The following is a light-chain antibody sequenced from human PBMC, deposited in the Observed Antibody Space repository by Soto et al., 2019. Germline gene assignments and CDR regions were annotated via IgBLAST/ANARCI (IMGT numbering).Light chain of an antibody. Sequence: AIRMTQSPSSLSASTGDRVTITCRASQGISSYLAWYQQKPGKAPKLLIYAASTLQSGVPSRFSGSGSGTDFTLTISRLQPEDFATYYCQQSYSTSWTFGQGTKVDIK. J-gene: IGKJ1*01. V-gene: IGKV1-8*01. CDR2: AAS. CDR3: QQSYSTSWT. CDR1: QGISSY.